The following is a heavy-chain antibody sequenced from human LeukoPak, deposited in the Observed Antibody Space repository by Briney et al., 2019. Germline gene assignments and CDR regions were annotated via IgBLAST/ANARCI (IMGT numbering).Heavy chain of an antibody. Sequence: GGSLRLSCAASGFTFSSYEMNWVRQAPGKRLEWVSYISSSAGSIYLADSVKDRFSVSRDNAKNSLYLQMTSLRAEDTGVYYCARVLLSGYDRPIDFWGQGTLVTVSS. V-gene: IGHV3-48*03. J-gene: IGHJ4*02. CDR2: ISSSAGSI. CDR1: GFTFSSYE. D-gene: IGHD5-12*01. CDR3: ARVLLSGYDRPIDF.